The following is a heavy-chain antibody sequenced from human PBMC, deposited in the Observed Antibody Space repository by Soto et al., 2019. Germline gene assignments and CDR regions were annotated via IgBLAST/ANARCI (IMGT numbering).Heavy chain of an antibody. V-gene: IGHV3-33*01. J-gene: IGHJ6*02. D-gene: IGHD3-10*01. Sequence: QVQLVESGGGVVQPGRSLRLSCEVSGFSLSNYGMHWVRQAPGKGLEWVAVIWYDGSNKYYGDSVKGRFTISRENSKNTQYLQMNSLRAEDTAVYYCARDRRYYYGLGTYFLENDMDVWGQGTTVSVFS. CDR3: ARDRRYYYGLGTYFLENDMDV. CDR1: GFSLSNYG. CDR2: IWYDGSNK.